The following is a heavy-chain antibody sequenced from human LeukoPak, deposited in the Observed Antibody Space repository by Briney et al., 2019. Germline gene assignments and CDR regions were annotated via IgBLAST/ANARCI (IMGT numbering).Heavy chain of an antibody. CDR2: INHSGST. Sequence: PSETLSLTCAVYGGSFSGYYWSWIRQPPGKGLEWIGEINHSGSTNYNPSLESRVTISVDTSKNQFSLKLSSVTAADTAVYYCARGRHDITMIVVVMTSVSYYLDVWGKGTTVTVS. D-gene: IGHD3-22*01. V-gene: IGHV4-34*01. CDR1: GGSFSGYY. CDR3: ARGRHDITMIVVVMTSVSYYLDV. J-gene: IGHJ6*03.